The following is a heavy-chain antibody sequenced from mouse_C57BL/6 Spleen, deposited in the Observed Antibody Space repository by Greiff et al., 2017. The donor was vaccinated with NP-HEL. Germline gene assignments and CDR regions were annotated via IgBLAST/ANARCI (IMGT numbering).Heavy chain of an antibody. Sequence: EVQLQQSGPELVKPGASVKIPCKASGYTFTDYNMDWVKQSHGKSLEWIGDINPSNGGTIYNQKFKGKATLTVDKSSSTAYMELRSLTSEDTAVYYCARRGIYYDYGFAYWGQGTLVTVSA. J-gene: IGHJ3*01. CDR1: GYTFTDYN. V-gene: IGHV1-18*01. CDR2: INPSNGGT. CDR3: ARRGIYYDYGFAY. D-gene: IGHD2-4*01.